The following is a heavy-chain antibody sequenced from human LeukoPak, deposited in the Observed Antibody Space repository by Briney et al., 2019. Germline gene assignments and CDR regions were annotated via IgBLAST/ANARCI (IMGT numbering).Heavy chain of an antibody. CDR2: ISYDGSNK. J-gene: IGHJ4*02. D-gene: IGHD2-15*01. CDR3: ARDLKAYIVVVVAATPGY. CDR1: GSTFSSYA. V-gene: IGHV3-30-3*01. Sequence: GGSLRLSCAASGSTFSSYAMHWVRQAPGKGLEWVAVISYDGSNKYYADSVKGRFTISRDNSKNTLYLQMNSLRAEDTAVYYCARDLKAYIVVVVAATPGYWGQGTLVTVSS.